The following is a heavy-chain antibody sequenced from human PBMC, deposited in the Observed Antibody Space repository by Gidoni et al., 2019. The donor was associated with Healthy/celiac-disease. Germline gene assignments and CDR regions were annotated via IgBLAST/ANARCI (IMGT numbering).Heavy chain of an antibody. CDR3: ARDGDGYPR. J-gene: IGHJ4*02. CDR2: IYYSGST. Sequence: HVQLQESCPGLVKPSQTLSLTCTVSRGSISSGDYYWSWIRQPPGKGLEWIGYIYYSGSTYYNPSLKRRVTISVDTSKNQLSLKLSAVTAADTAVYYWARDGDGYPRWGQGTLVTVSS. V-gene: IGHV4-30-4*01. CDR1: RGSISSGDYY. D-gene: IGHD5-12*01.